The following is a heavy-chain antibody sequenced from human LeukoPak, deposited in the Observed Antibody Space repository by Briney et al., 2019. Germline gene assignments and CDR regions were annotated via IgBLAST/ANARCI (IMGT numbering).Heavy chain of an antibody. J-gene: IGHJ4*02. CDR2: IIPIFGTA. CDR3: ARTDVNYDYVWGTSPAYYFDY. D-gene: IGHD3-16*01. CDR1: GGTFSSYA. Sequence: SVKVSCKASGGTFSSYAISWVRQAPGQGLEWMGGIIPIFGTANYVQKFQGRVTITADESTSTAYMELSSLRSEDTAVYYCARTDVNYDYVWGTSPAYYFDYWGQGTLVTVSS. V-gene: IGHV1-69*01.